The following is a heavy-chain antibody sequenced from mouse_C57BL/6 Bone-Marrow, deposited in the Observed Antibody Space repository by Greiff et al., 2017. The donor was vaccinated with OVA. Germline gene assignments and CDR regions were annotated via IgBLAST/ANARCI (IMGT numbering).Heavy chain of an antibody. D-gene: IGHD1-1*01. V-gene: IGHV5-17*02. Sequence: EVKLMESGGGLVQPGGSRKLSCAASGFTFSSFGMHWVRQAPEQGLEWVAYISSGSSTIYYADTVKGRFTISRDNPKNTLFLQMTSLRSEDTAMYYCAREPYYGSSYWYFDVWGAGTTVTVSS. CDR2: ISSGSSTI. CDR1: GFTFSSFG. CDR3: AREPYYGSSYWYFDV. J-gene: IGHJ1*01.